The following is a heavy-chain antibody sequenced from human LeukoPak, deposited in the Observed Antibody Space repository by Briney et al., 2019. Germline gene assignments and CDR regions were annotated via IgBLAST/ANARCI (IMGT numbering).Heavy chain of an antibody. CDR1: GGSISSYY. V-gene: IGHV4-59*01. CDR3: ARGGYSGSDWTT. CDR2: IYYTGST. Sequence: SETLSLTCTVSGGSISSYYWSWIRQPPGKGLEWIAYIYYTGSTNYNPSLKSRVTISVDTSKSQFSLKLSSVTAADTAVYYCARGGYSGSDWTTWGQGTRVTVSS. J-gene: IGHJ5*02. D-gene: IGHD5-12*01.